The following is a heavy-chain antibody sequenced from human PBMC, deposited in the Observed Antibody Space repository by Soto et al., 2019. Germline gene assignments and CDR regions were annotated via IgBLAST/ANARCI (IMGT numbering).Heavy chain of an antibody. D-gene: IGHD3-10*01. CDR3: AKDREWFGEPTPGWFDP. CDR2: ISYDGSNK. CDR1: GFTFSSYG. J-gene: IGHJ5*02. Sequence: QVQLVESGGGVVQPGRSLRLSCAASGFTFSSYGMHRVRQAPGKGLEWVAVISYDGSNKYYADSVKGRFTISRDNSKNTLYLQMNSLRAEDTAVYYCAKDREWFGEPTPGWFDPWGQGTLVTVSS. V-gene: IGHV3-30*18.